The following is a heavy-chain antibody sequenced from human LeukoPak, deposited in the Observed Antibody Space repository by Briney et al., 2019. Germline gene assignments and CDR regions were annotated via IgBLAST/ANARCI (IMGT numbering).Heavy chain of an antibody. D-gene: IGHD2-2*01. CDR1: GFTFDAYG. CDR2: INWNGGST. V-gene: IGHV3-20*04. CDR3: ARDTRYCSSTSCYYFDY. Sequence: GGSLRLSCAASGFTFDAYGMIWVRQAPGKGLEWVSGINWNGGSTGYADSVKGRFTISRDNAKNSLYLQMNSLRAEDTALYYCARDTRYCSSTSCYYFDYWGQGTLVTVSS. J-gene: IGHJ4*02.